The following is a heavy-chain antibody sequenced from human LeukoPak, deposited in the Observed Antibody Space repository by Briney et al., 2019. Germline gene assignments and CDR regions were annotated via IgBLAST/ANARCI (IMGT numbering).Heavy chain of an antibody. CDR2: ISGSGGST. CDR1: GFTFSSYA. D-gene: IGHD4-17*01. J-gene: IGHJ3*02. CDR3: AKDPRATVTDAFDI. V-gene: IGHV3-23*01. Sequence: AGGSLRLSCAASGFTFSSYAMSGVRQAPGKGLGWVSAISGSGGSTYYADSVKGRFTISRDNSKNTLYLQMNSLRAEDTAVYYCAKDPRATVTDAFDIWGQGTMVTVSS.